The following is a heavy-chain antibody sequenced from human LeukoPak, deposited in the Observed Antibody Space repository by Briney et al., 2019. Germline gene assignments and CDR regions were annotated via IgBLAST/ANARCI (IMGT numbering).Heavy chain of an antibody. D-gene: IGHD7-27*01. V-gene: IGHV4-39*01. CDR3: ARGTNWGSDNYYYYMDV. CDR1: GGSITSSSHY. CDR2: IYYDGSA. J-gene: IGHJ6*03. Sequence: PSETLSLTCTVSGGSITSSSHYWGWIRQPPGQGLQWIGLIYYDGSAYYNLSLKSRLTISIDTSKSQFSLQLSSVTAADTAVYYCARGTNWGSDNYYYYMDVWGKGTTVTVSS.